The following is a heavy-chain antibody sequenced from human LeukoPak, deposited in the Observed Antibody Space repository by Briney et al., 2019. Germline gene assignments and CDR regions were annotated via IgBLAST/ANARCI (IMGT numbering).Heavy chain of an antibody. J-gene: IGHJ4*02. V-gene: IGHV3-48*01. CDR3: ARDVGFVVLPAVFDS. CDR1: GFTFSTSS. D-gene: IGHD2-8*01. Sequence: GGSLRLSCVASGFTFSTSSMNWVRQAPGKGLEWISYINSASATFYYADSVKGRFIISRDNAKNLLFLQMNNLRAEDSAMYYCARDVGFVVLPAVFDSWGQGTLVTVSS. CDR2: INSASATF.